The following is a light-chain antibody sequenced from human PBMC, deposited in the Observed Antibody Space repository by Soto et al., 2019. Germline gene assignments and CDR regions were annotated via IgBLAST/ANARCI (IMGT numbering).Light chain of an antibody. J-gene: IGKJ5*01. CDR1: QSVSIK. Sequence: EIVRTQSPATLSVSPGERATLSCRASQSVSIKLAWYQQKPGQAPRLLIYDTSTRATGIPARFSGSGSGTELTLTISSLQSEDFAVYYCQQYNNWPPITFGQGTRLEIK. CDR3: QQYNNWPPIT. V-gene: IGKV3-15*01. CDR2: DTS.